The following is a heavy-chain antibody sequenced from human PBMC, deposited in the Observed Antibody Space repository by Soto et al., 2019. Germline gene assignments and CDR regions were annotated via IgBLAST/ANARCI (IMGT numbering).Heavy chain of an antibody. V-gene: IGHV4-4*02. J-gene: IGHJ5*02. Sequence: SETLSLTCAVSGASISSDNWWSWVRQPPGKGLEWIGEIYHSGSTNYNPSLKSRVTISVDKSKKHFSLKLRSVTAADTAVYYCARAKLNWLDXWGRGTLVTVSX. CDR3: ARAKLNWLDX. CDR1: GASISSDNW. CDR2: IYHSGST.